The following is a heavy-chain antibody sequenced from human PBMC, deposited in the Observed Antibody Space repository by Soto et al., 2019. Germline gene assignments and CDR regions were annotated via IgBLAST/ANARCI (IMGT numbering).Heavy chain of an antibody. D-gene: IGHD1-20*01. CDR3: ARQGINRGFGPGAFDI. CDR1: GDSLSSSYYY. V-gene: IGHV4-39*01. CDR2: VDYTGSA. J-gene: IGHJ3*02. Sequence: QLQLQESGPGLVKPSETLSLTCSVSGDSLSSSYYYWGWIRQPPGERLEWIASVDYTGSAYYSPSLRSRVTISVDTSNNDFSLKVDSVSAADTALYSCARQGINRGFGPGAFDIWGQGTTVIVSS.